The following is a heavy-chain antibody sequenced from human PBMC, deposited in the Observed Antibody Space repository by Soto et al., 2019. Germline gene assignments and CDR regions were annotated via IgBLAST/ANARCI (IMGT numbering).Heavy chain of an antibody. CDR3: ARAMKEYSSSYDDNWFDP. J-gene: IGHJ5*02. CDR1: GGSISSGGYS. Sequence: SETLSLTCAVSGGSISSGGYSWSWIRQPPGKGLEWIGYIYHSGSTYYNPSLKSRVTVSVDRSKNQFSLKLSSVTAADTAVYYCARAMKEYSSSYDDNWFDPWGQGTLVTVSS. V-gene: IGHV4-30-2*01. CDR2: IYHSGST. D-gene: IGHD6-6*01.